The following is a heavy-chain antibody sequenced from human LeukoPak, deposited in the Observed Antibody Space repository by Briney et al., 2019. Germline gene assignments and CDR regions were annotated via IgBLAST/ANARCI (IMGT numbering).Heavy chain of an antibody. Sequence: PGGSLRLSCAASGFTFSSYGMHWVRQAPGKGREWVAVIWYDGSNKYYADSVKGRFTISRDNSKNTLYLPMNSLRAEDTAVYYCAKDQFSGGYSYGLFDYWGQGTLVTVSS. CDR1: GFTFSSYG. J-gene: IGHJ4*02. CDR3: AKDQFSGGYSYGLFDY. V-gene: IGHV3-33*06. D-gene: IGHD5-18*01. CDR2: IWYDGSNK.